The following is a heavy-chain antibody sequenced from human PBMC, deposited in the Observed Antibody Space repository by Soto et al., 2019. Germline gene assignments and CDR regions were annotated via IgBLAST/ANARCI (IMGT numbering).Heavy chain of an antibody. V-gene: IGHV4-39*02. Sequence: QLQLQESGPGLVKPSETLSLTCTVSGGSISSSSYYWGWIRQPPGKGLEWIGSIYYSGSTYYNPSLKSRVTISVDTSKNQFSLKLSSVTAADTAVYYCARDVAVAGLNGMDVWGQGTTVTVSS. J-gene: IGHJ6*02. D-gene: IGHD6-19*01. CDR2: IYYSGST. CDR3: ARDVAVAGLNGMDV. CDR1: GGSISSSSYY.